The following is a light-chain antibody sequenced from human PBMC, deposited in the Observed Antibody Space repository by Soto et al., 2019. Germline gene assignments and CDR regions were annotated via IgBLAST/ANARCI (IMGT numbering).Light chain of an antibody. CDR3: SAYTSTSIPYV. Sequence: QSVLTQPASVSGSPEQSITISCTGTSSDVGGYNYVSWYQQHPGKAPKLMIYDVSNRPSGVSNRFSGSKSGNTASLTISGLQGEDEADYYCSAYTSTSIPYVFGTGTKVTVL. V-gene: IGLV2-14*01. CDR1: SSDVGGYNY. J-gene: IGLJ1*01. CDR2: DVS.